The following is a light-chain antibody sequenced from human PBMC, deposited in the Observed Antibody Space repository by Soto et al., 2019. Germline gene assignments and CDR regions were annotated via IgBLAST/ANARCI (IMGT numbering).Light chain of an antibody. V-gene: IGKV3-20*01. CDR3: QQYGSSPYT. CDR2: GTF. Sequence: EIVLTQSPGTLSLSPGKRATLSCRASQSLSTTALVWYQQKSGQPPRLVIHGTFSTATGIPAKFSGSGSGTEFTLTSSRLEPEDSAVYYCQQYGSSPYTCGRGTRLEIQ. CDR1: QSLSTTA. J-gene: IGKJ5*01.